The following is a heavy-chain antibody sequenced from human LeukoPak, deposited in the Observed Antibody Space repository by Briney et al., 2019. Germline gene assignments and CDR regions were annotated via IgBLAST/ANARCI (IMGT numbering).Heavy chain of an antibody. J-gene: IGHJ4*02. CDR3: ASSYGSGSYYKLGFDY. CDR2: MNPNSGGT. D-gene: IGHD3-10*01. Sequence: ASVKVSCKASGYTFTGYYMHWVRQAPGQGHEWMGWMNPNSGGTNYAQKFQGRVTMTRDTSISTAYMELTRLRSDDTAVYCCASSYGSGSYYKLGFDYWGQGTLVTVSS. V-gene: IGHV1-2*02. CDR1: GYTFTGYY.